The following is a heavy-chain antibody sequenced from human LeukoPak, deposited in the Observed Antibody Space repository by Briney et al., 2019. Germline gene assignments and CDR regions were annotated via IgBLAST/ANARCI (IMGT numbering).Heavy chain of an antibody. CDR2: VHHSGNR. CDR1: GVSITGDGDF. J-gene: IGHJ4*02. V-gene: IGHV4-30-2*01. Sequence: SQTLSLTCSVLGVSITGDGDFWTWIRQPPGKGLELIGYVHHSGNRYYDSSLGSRLTISVDRSKNQFSLKLSSVSAADTAVYYCLGRDTALDYWGQGTLVTV. D-gene: IGHD5-18*01. CDR3: LGRDTALDY.